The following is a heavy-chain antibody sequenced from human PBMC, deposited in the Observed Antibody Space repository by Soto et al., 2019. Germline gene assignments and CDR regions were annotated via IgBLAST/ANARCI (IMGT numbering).Heavy chain of an antibody. D-gene: IGHD6-13*01. Sequence: PGGSLRLSCAASGFTFSSYWMHWVRQAPGKGLVWVSAISGSGGSTYYADSVKGRFTISRDNAKNTLYLQMNSLRAEDTAVYYCAKDVSAAGTYEYFQHWGQGTLVTVSS. J-gene: IGHJ1*01. CDR2: ISGSGGST. CDR1: GFTFSSYW. CDR3: AKDVSAAGTYEYFQH. V-gene: IGHV3-23*01.